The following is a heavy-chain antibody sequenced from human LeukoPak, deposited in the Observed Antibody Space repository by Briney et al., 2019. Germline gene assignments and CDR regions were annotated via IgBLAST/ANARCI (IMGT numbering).Heavy chain of an antibody. D-gene: IGHD3-10*01. CDR2: IYPGDSDT. J-gene: IGHJ5*02. V-gene: IGHV5-51*01. CDR1: GYSFTSYR. CDR3: ARNIRQSYGSGSYGDWFDP. Sequence: GESLKISCKGSGYSFTSYRIGWVRQMPGKGLEWMGIIYPGDSDTRYSPSFQGQVTISADKSISTAYLQWSSLKALDTAMYYCARNIRQSYGSGSYGDWFDPWGQGTLVTVSS.